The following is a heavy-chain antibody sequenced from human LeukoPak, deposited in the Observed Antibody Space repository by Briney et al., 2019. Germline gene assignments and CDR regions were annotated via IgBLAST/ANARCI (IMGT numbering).Heavy chain of an antibody. CDR1: GYTFTSCY. J-gene: IGHJ4*02. D-gene: IGHD6-19*01. Sequence: ASVKVSCKASGYTFTSCYVHWVRLAPGQGLEWMGLINPNDGGTSYAQKFQGRVTMTRDMSTSKVYMEVSSVRSEDTAVYYGARDLGSGWYYFDSWGQGTLVTVSS. CDR2: INPNDGGT. V-gene: IGHV1-46*01. CDR3: ARDLGSGWYYFDS.